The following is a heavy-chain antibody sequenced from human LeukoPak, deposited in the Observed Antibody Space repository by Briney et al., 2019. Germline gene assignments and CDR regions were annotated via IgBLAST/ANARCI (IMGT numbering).Heavy chain of an antibody. CDR1: GGTFTSYY. J-gene: IGHJ6*02. D-gene: IGHD3-22*01. CDR3: ARDGTYYYDSSGPPYYYGMDV. Sequence: ASVKVSCKASGGTFTSYYMHWVRQAPGQGLEWMGIINPSGGSTSYAQKFQGRVTMTRDTSTSTVYMELSSLRSEDTAVYYCARDGTYYYDSSGPPYYYGMDVWGQGTTVTVSS. V-gene: IGHV1-46*01. CDR2: INPSGGST.